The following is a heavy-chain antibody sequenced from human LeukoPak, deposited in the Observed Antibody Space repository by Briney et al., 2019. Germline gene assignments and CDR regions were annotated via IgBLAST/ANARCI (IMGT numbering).Heavy chain of an antibody. Sequence: SETLSLTCTVSGGSISSSSYYWGWIRQPPGKGLEWIGSTYYSGSTYYNPSLKSRVTISVDTSKNQFSLKLSSVTAADTAVYYCARRGDCYDSSGYYADAFDIWGQGTMVTVSS. CDR3: ARRGDCYDSSGYYADAFDI. CDR2: TYYSGST. CDR1: GGSISSSSYY. J-gene: IGHJ3*02. D-gene: IGHD3-22*01. V-gene: IGHV4-39*01.